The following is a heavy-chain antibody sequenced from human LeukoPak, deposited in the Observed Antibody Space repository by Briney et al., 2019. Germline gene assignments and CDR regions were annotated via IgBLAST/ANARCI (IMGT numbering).Heavy chain of an antibody. D-gene: IGHD3-22*01. CDR1: GFMFTNYW. Sequence: GGSLRLSCAASGFMFTNYWMSWVRQAPGKGLEWVATIKQDGSEKYYVDSVKGRFTISRDNTKNSLYLQMNSLRAEDTAVYYCAREPPYDSSGYYLIDYWGQGTLVTVSS. V-gene: IGHV3-7*01. CDR2: IKQDGSEK. J-gene: IGHJ4*02. CDR3: AREPPYDSSGYYLIDY.